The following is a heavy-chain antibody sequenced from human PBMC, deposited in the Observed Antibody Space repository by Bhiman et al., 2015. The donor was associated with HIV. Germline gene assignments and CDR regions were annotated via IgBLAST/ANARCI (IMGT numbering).Heavy chain of an antibody. V-gene: IGHV3-30*18. CDR1: GFTFSSYG. D-gene: IGHD6-13*01. J-gene: IGHJ6*03. Sequence: QVQLVESGGGVVQPGRSLRLSCAASGFTFSSYGMHWVRQAPGKGLEWVAVISDDGSHKYYADSVKGRFTISRDNSRNTLYLQMISLTAEDTAVYYCAKVPYSSSWTYYYYYYMDVWGKGTTVTVS. CDR3: AKVPYSSSWTYYYYYYMDV. CDR2: ISDDGSHK.